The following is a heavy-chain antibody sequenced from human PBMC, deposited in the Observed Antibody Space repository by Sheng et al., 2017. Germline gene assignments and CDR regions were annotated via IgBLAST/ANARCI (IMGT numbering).Heavy chain of an antibody. CDR2: VYNSGNT. J-gene: IGHJ6*03. V-gene: IGHV4-39*07. Sequence: QLQLQESGPGLVKPSETLSLTCTVSGGSISSSTDYWGWIRQPPGKGLEWIGNVYNSGNTYCNPSLKSRVTMSVDTSKNQFSLKLSSVTAADTAVYYCARVNWNPRGLYYYYMDVWGQGTMVTVSS. D-gene: IGHD1-20*01. CDR1: GGSISSSTDY. CDR3: ARVNWNPRGLYYYYMDV.